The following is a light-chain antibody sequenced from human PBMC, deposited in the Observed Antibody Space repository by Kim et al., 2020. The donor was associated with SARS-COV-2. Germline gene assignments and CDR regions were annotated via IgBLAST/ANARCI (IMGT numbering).Light chain of an antibody. V-gene: IGLV2-14*03. CDR2: DFV. J-gene: IGLJ1*01. CDR3: RSFTNTKIYV. Sequence: RLLTISCPGASSDIGKYDYASWYQQRPGYAPKLIIYDFVNRSPGVSSLFSGSKSGNTASLTVSGLHAEDEADYYCRSFTNTKIYVFGSGTKVTVL. CDR1: SSDIGKYDY.